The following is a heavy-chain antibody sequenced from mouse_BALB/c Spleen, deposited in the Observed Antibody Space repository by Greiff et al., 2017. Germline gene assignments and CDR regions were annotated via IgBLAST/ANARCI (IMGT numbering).Heavy chain of an antibody. CDR3: ARSATVVATDYFDY. V-gene: IGHV5-12-2*01. CDR2: ISNGGGST. CDR1: GFTFSSYT. Sequence: EVQGVESGGGLVQPGGSLKLSCAASGFTFSSYTMSWVRQTPEKRLEWVAYISNGGGSTYYPDTVKGRFTISRDNAKNTLYLQMSSLKSEDTAMYYCARSATVVATDYFDYWGQGTTLTVSS. J-gene: IGHJ2*01. D-gene: IGHD1-1*01.